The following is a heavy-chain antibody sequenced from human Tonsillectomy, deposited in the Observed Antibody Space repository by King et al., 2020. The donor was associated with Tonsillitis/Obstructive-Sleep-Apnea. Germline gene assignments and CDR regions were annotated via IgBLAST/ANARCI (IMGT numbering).Heavy chain of an antibody. CDR3: ARRSLLFCSSTSCYTGGWFDP. D-gene: IGHD2-2*02. CDR1: GYSFTSYW. J-gene: IGHJ5*02. Sequence: QLVQSGAEGKKPGESLKISCKGSGYSFTSYWIGWVRQMPGKGLEWMGIIYPDDSDTKYSPSFQGQVTISADKSISTAYLYGSSLKASDTAMYYCARRSLLFCSSTSCYTGGWFDPWGQGTLVTVSS. V-gene: IGHV5-51*01. CDR2: IYPDDSDT.